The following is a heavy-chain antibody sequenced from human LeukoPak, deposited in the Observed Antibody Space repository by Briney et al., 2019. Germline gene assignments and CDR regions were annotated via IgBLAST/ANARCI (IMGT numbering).Heavy chain of an antibody. D-gene: IGHD3-3*01. CDR1: GGTFSSYA. J-gene: IGHJ4*02. CDR3: ARSPHYDFWSGYYKPVYFDY. V-gene: IGHV1-69*13. Sequence: GASVNVSCKASGGTFSSYAISWVRQAPGQGREWMGGIIPIFGTANYAQKFQGRVTITADESTSTAYMELSSLRSEDTAVYYCARSPHYDFWSGYYKPVYFDYWGQGTLVTVSS. CDR2: IIPIFGTA.